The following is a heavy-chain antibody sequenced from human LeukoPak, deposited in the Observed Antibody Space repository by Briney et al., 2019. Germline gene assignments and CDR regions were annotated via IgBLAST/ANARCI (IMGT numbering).Heavy chain of an antibody. D-gene: IGHD1-7*01. Sequence: GGSLRLSCAASGFTFSDYYMSWIRQAPGKGLEWVSYISSSGSTIYYADSVKGRFTISRDNAKNSLYLQMNSLRAEDTAVYYCARDKAQTGTSEFDSWGQGTLVTVSS. CDR3: ARDKAQTGTSEFDS. J-gene: IGHJ4*02. CDR1: GFTFSDYY. V-gene: IGHV3-11*01. CDR2: ISSSGSTI.